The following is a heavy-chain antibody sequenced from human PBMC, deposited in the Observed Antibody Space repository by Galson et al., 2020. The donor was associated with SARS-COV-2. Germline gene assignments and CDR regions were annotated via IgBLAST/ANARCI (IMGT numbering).Heavy chain of an antibody. J-gene: IGHJ6*02. D-gene: IGHD6-13*01. CDR2: INPNSGGT. V-gene: IGHV1-2*02. Sequence: ASVKVSCKASGYTLTGYYMHWVRQAPGQGLDWMGWINPNSGGTNDAQKFQGRVTMTRDTSISTAYMELSRLRSDDTAVYYCARAGVAAAALSPLYYGMDVWGQGTTVTVSS. CDR1: GYTLTGYY. CDR3: ARAGVAAAALSPLYYGMDV.